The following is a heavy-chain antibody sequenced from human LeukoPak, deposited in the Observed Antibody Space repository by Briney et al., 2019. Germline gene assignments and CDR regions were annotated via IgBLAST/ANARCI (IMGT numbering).Heavy chain of an antibody. V-gene: IGHV1-18*01. Sequence: GASVKVSCKASGYTFTIYGISWVRQAPGQGLERMGWISAYNGNTNYAQNLQGRVTMTTDTSTSTAYLELRSLRSDDTAVYYCAREIVYDCTPAFDIWGQGTMVTVSS. CDR3: AREIVYDCTPAFDI. CDR2: ISAYNGNT. CDR1: GYTFTIYG. J-gene: IGHJ3*02. D-gene: IGHD3-22*01.